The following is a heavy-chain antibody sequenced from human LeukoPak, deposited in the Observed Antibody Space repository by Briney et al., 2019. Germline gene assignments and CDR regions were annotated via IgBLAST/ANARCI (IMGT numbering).Heavy chain of an antibody. D-gene: IGHD3-3*02. J-gene: IGHJ4*02. CDR3: ASDISNKGFGY. CDR1: GLTLSNYY. V-gene: IGHV3-11*04. Sequence: PGGSLRLSCAASGLTLSNYYMSWIRQAPGKGLEWVSYISNIGSTTHHADSVKGRFTISRDNAKNSLYLQMNSLRAEDTAVYYCASDISNKGFGYWGQGTLVTVSS. CDR2: ISNIGSTT.